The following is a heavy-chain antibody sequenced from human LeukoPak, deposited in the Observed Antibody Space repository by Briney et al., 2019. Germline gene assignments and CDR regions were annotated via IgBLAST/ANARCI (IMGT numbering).Heavy chain of an antibody. J-gene: IGHJ6*02. Sequence: GGSLGLSCAASGFTFDDYAMHWVRQAPGKGLEWVSLISGDGGSTYYADSVKGRFTISRDNSKNSLYLQMNSLRTEDTALYYCAKQQPYYYGMDVWGQGTTVTVSS. V-gene: IGHV3-43*02. CDR2: ISGDGGST. CDR1: GFTFDDYA. D-gene: IGHD6-13*01. CDR3: AKQQPYYYGMDV.